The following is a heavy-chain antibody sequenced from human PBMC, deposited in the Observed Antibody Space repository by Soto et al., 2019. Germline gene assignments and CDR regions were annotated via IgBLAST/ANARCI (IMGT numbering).Heavy chain of an antibody. V-gene: IGHV3-21*01. CDR3: ARDRQQLVKPFDY. D-gene: IGHD6-13*01. Sequence: VQLVASGGGLVKPGGSLRLSCAASGFTFSSYSMNWVRQAPGKGLEWVSSISSSSSYIYYADSVKGRFTISRDNAKNSLYLQMNSLRAEDTAVYYCARDRQQLVKPFDYWGQGTLVTVSS. CDR2: ISSSSSYI. J-gene: IGHJ4*02. CDR1: GFTFSSYS.